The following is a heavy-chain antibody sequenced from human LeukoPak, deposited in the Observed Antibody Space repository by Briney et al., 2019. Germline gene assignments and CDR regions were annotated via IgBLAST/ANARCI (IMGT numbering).Heavy chain of an antibody. CDR2: ISSSSSYI. J-gene: IGHJ4*02. CDR3: VRVNSSSWYLDH. D-gene: IGHD6-13*01. Sequence: GGSLRLSCAASGFTFSSYSMNWVRQAPGKGLEWVSSISSSSSYIYYADSVKGRFTISRDNAKNSLYLQMNSLRAEDTAVYYCVRVNSSSWYLDHWGQGTLVTVSS. V-gene: IGHV3-21*01. CDR1: GFTFSSYS.